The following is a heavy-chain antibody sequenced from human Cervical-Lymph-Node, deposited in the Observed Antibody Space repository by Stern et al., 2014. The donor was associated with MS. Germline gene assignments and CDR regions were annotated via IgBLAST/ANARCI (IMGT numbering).Heavy chain of an antibody. CDR1: GFTFSSYA. CDR3: AKATSVAAAGTWFDY. Sequence: EVQLVESGGGLVQPGGSLRLSCAVSGFTFSSYAVGWVRQAPGKGLEWDSGISGSGGSTYYADSVKGRFTISRDNSKNTLYLQMNSLRAEDTAVYYCAKATSVAAAGTWFDYWGQGTLVTVSS. D-gene: IGHD6-13*01. J-gene: IGHJ4*02. CDR2: ISGSGGST. V-gene: IGHV3-23*04.